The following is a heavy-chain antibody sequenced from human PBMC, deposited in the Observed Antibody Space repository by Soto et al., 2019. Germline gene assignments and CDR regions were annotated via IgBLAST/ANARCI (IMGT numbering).Heavy chain of an antibody. D-gene: IGHD5-12*01. CDR2: IYYSGST. CDR3: ARILVGPRDGYKWGAFDI. J-gene: IGHJ3*02. CDR1: GGSISSSSYY. V-gene: IGHV4-39*01. Sequence: SETLSLTCTVSGGSISSSSYYWGWIRQPPGKGLEWIGSIYYSGSTYYNPSLKSRVTISVDTSKNQFSLKLSSVTAADTAVYYCARILVGPRDGYKWGAFDIWGQGTMVTVSS.